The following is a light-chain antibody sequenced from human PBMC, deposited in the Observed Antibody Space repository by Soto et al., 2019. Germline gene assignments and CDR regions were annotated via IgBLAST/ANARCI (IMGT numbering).Light chain of an antibody. CDR1: QDINNY. Sequence: DIQMTQSPSSLSASVGDRVTITCRASQDINNYLNWYQQKPGQAPKLLIYDASNLETGVPSRFSGSGSRTEFAFTISSLQPEDIATYYCHQYDNLPPPFGQGTRLEI. CDR2: DAS. V-gene: IGKV1-33*01. J-gene: IGKJ5*01. CDR3: HQYDNLPPP.